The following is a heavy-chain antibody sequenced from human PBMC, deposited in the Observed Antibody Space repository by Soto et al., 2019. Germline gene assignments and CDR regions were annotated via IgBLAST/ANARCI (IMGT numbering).Heavy chain of an antibody. Sequence: GASVKVSCKASGYTFIGYYIHWVRQAPGQGLEWMGWINPNSGGTNYAQRFQGWVAMTRDRSISTAYMELSRLKSDDTAVYYCARGGRGMASLGYYGMDVWGQGTTAPVSS. J-gene: IGHJ6*02. V-gene: IGHV1-2*04. CDR1: GYTFIGYY. CDR2: INPNSGGT. CDR3: ARGGRGMASLGYYGMDV. D-gene: IGHD3-16*01.